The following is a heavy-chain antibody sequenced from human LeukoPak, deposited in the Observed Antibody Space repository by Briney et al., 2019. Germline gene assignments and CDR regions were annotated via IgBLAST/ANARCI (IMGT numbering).Heavy chain of an antibody. V-gene: IGHV4-34*01. CDR1: GGSFSGYY. CDR2: INHSGST. Sequence: PSETLSLTCAVYGGSFSGYYWSWLRQPPGKGLEWIGEINHSGSTNYNPSLKSRVTISVDTSKNQFSLKLSSVTAADTAVYYCARVPGAVRNSGYFDYWGQGTLVTVSS. J-gene: IGHJ4*02. CDR3: ARVPGAVRNSGYFDY. D-gene: IGHD4-23*01.